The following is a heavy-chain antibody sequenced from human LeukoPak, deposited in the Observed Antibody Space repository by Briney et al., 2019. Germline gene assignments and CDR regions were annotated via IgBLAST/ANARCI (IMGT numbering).Heavy chain of an antibody. CDR2: INPNRGGT. Sequence: VASVKVSYKASGYTFTVYYMHWVRQAPGQGREWMGWINPNRGGTNYAQTFQGRVTMTRDTSISTAYMELSRLRSADTAVYYCAGATEVGAFDIWGQGTMVTVSS. CDR3: AGATEVGAFDI. V-gene: IGHV1-2*02. J-gene: IGHJ3*02. CDR1: GYTFTVYY. D-gene: IGHD1-26*01.